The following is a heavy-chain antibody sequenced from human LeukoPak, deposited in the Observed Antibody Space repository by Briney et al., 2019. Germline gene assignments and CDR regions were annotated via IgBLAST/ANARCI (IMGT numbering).Heavy chain of an antibody. CDR3: AKDPGYERGSFDY. CDR1: GFTFSSYG. Sequence: PGRSLRLSCAASGFTFSSYGMHWVRQAPGKGLEWVAVISYDGSNKYYADSVKGRFTISRDNSKNTLYLQMNSLRAEDTAVYYCAKDPGYERGSFDYWGQGTLVTVSS. D-gene: IGHD2-2*01. CDR2: ISYDGSNK. J-gene: IGHJ4*02. V-gene: IGHV3-30*18.